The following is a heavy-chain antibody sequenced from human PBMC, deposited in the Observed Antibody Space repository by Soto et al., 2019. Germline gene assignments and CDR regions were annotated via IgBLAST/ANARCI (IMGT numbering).Heavy chain of an antibody. CDR1: GGSISSGDYD. V-gene: IGHV4-30-4*01. Sequence: PSETLSLTCTVSGGSISSGDYDWSWIRQPPGKGLEWIGYIYYSGSTYYNPSLKSQVTISVDTSKNQFSLKLSSVTAADTAVYYCARLIVVVPAAIPSYFDCWGQGTLVTVSS. CDR2: IYYSGST. J-gene: IGHJ4*02. CDR3: ARLIVVVPAAIPSYFDC. D-gene: IGHD2-2*02.